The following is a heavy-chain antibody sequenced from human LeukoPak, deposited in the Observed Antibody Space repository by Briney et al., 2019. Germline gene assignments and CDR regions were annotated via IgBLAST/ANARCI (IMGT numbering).Heavy chain of an antibody. D-gene: IGHD6-13*01. CDR3: AKDGYGSSSWYGNYFDY. J-gene: IGHJ4*02. V-gene: IGHV3-30*18. CDR2: ISYDGSNK. Sequence: PGRSLRLSCAASGFTFSSYGMHWVRQAPGKGLEWVAVISYDGSNKYYADSVKGRFTISRDNSKNTLYLQMNSLRAEDTAVYYCAKDGYGSSSWYGNYFDYCGQGTLVTVSS. CDR1: GFTFSSYG.